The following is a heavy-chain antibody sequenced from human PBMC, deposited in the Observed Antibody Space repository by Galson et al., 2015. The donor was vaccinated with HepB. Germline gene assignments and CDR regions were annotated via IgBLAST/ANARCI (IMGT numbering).Heavy chain of an antibody. J-gene: IGHJ6*02. D-gene: IGHD6-19*01. Sequence: CAISGDSVSSNSAAWNWIRQSPSRGLEWLGRTYYRSKWYNDYAVSVKSRIAINPDTSKNQFSLQLNSVTPEDTAVYYCAREILQWLVGGHSPNYYYYGMDVWGQGTTVTVSS. CDR1: GDSVSSNSAA. CDR3: AREILQWLVGGHSPNYYYYGMDV. CDR2: TYYRSKWYN. V-gene: IGHV6-1*01.